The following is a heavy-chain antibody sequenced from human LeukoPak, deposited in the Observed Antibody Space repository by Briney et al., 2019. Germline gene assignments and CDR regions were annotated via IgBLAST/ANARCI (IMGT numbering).Heavy chain of an antibody. J-gene: IGHJ6*04. CDR1: GGSFSGYY. Sequence: PSETLSLTCAVYGGSFSGYYWSWIRQPPGKRLEWIGEINHSGSTNYNPSLKSRVTISVDTSKNQFSLKLSSVTAADTAVYYCARGLIVVVPAASYYYYGMDVWGKGTTVTVSS. CDR3: ARGLIVVVPAASYYYYGMDV. D-gene: IGHD2-2*01. CDR2: INHSGST. V-gene: IGHV4-34*01.